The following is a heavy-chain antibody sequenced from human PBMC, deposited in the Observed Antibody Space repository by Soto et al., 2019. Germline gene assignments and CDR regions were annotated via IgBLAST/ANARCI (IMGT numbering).Heavy chain of an antibody. CDR3: AGTRVYCTNGVCYAPVIDY. Sequence: SETLSLTCTVSGGSISSSSYYWGWIRQPPGKGLEWIGSIYYSGSTYYNPSLKIRVTISVDTSKNQFSLKLSSVTAADTAVYYCAGTRVYCTNGVCYAPVIDYWGQGTLVTVSS. CDR2: IYYSGST. CDR1: GGSISSSSYY. V-gene: IGHV4-39*01. J-gene: IGHJ4*02. D-gene: IGHD2-8*01.